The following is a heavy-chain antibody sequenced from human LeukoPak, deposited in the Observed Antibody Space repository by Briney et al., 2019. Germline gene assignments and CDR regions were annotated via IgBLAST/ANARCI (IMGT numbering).Heavy chain of an antibody. CDR1: GFTFSNCA. CDR2: ITGSGGNT. Sequence: GSLRLSCAASGFTFSNCAMSWVRQAPGKGLEWVSAITGSGGNTYYADSVKGRFTISRDNSKNTLYLQMNSLRDEDTAVYYCAKWGDFDVLTGYYVPDFWGQGTLVTVSS. CDR3: AKWGDFDVLTGYYVPDF. J-gene: IGHJ4*02. D-gene: IGHD3-9*01. V-gene: IGHV3-23*01.